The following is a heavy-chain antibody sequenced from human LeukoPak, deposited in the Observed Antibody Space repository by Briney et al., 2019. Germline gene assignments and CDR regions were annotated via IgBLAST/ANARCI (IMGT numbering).Heavy chain of an antibody. D-gene: IGHD6-6*01. Sequence: SVKVSCKASGFTFSSYAFHWVRQAPGQGLEWMGGIIPIFGTANYAQKFQGRVTITADESTSTAYMELSSLRSEDTAVYYCARGGLEYSSSCHFDYWGQGTLVTVSS. J-gene: IGHJ4*02. V-gene: IGHV1-69*13. CDR3: ARGGLEYSSSCHFDY. CDR1: GFTFSSYA. CDR2: IIPIFGTA.